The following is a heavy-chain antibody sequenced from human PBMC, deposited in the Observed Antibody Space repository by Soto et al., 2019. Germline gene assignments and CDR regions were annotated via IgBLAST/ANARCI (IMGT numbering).Heavy chain of an antibody. CDR1: GYTFTSYG. CDR2: ISAYNGNT. D-gene: IGHD3-9*01. V-gene: IGHV1-18*01. Sequence: VASVKVSCKASGYTFTSYGISWVRQAPGLGLEWMGWISAYNGNTNYAQKLQGRVTMTTDTSTSTAYMELRSLRSDDTAVYYCARDHDILTGYSLYYYYGMDAWGQGTTVTVSS. CDR3: ARDHDILTGYSLYYYYGMDA. J-gene: IGHJ6*02.